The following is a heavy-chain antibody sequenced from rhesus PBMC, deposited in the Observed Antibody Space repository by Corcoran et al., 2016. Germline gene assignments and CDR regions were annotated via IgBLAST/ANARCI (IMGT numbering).Heavy chain of an antibody. V-gene: IGHV3-28*02. CDR1: GFTFSYYW. Sequence: EVQLVESGGGLVQPGGSLRLSCAASGFTFSYYWMYWVRQAPGEVVGWISDMNSGSGSTYYADSVKGRFTISRENAKNTLYLQMNSLRAEDRAVYYCAKDLRSDWGQGVLVTVSS. CDR2: MNSGSGST. J-gene: IGHJ4*01. D-gene: IGHD3-22*01. CDR3: AKDLRSD.